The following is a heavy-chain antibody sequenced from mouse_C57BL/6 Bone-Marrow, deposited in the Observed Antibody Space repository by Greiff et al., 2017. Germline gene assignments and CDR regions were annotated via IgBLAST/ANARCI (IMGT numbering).Heavy chain of an antibody. J-gene: IGHJ4*01. CDR1: GFSLTSYG. D-gene: IGHD1-1*01. Sequence: VQGVESGPGLVAPSQSLSITCTVSGFSLTSYGVDWVRQPPGKGLEWLGVIWGGGSTDYNAAFMSRLSISNDNSTSHAFFKMNSLQTDDTAMYYCAGHVCSTSRGAMDYWGQGTSVTVSS. V-gene: IGHV2-9*01. CDR2: IWGGGST. CDR3: AGHVCSTSRGAMDY.